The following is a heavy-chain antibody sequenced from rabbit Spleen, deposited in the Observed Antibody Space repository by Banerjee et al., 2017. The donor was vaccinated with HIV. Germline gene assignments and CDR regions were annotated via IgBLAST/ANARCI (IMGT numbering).Heavy chain of an antibody. CDR2: IYAAKGST. D-gene: IGHD4-1*01. CDR3: ARAIVPWLGLTRLDL. Sequence: QQQLVESGGGLVKPGASLTLTCKASGIDFTNYYISWVRQAPGKGLEWIGIIYAAKGSTDYASWVNGRFTISSDNAQSTVDLKMTSLTAADTATYFCARAIVPWLGLTRLDLWGPGTLVTVS. CDR1: GIDFTNYY. J-gene: IGHJ3*01. V-gene: IGHV1S43*01.